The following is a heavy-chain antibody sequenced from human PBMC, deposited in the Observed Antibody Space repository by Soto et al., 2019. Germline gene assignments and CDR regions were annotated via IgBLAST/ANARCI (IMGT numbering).Heavy chain of an antibody. CDR1: GNTFTYRS. D-gene: IGHD1-26*01. J-gene: IGHJ4*02. CDR2: ITPFSGDV. V-gene: IGHV1-45*02. CDR3: AGGGAGSGPFTWELPDH. Sequence: APGKVSCKALGNTFTYRSLHWVRQAPGQTPEWMGWITPFSGDVHYAQKFQERVTITRDRSINTAYMQMSSLRSEDTAMYFCAGGGAGSGPFTWELPDHWGQGTLVTVSS.